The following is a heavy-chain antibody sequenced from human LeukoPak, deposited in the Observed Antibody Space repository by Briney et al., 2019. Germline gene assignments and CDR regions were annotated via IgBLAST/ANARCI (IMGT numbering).Heavy chain of an antibody. D-gene: IGHD3-22*01. CDR1: GYTFTRYY. CDR2: INPSGGST. Sequence: ASLKVSCKASGYTFTRYYMHWVRQAPGQGLEWMGIINPSGGSTSYAQKFQGRVTMTRDTSTSTVYMELSSLRSEDTAVYYCARGPETRYYYDSSGNWFDPWGQGTLVTVSS. J-gene: IGHJ5*02. CDR3: ARGPETRYYYDSSGNWFDP. V-gene: IGHV1-46*01.